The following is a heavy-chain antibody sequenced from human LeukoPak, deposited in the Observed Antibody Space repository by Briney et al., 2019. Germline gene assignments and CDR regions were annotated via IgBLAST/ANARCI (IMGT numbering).Heavy chain of an antibody. D-gene: IGHD4-23*01. CDR1: GGSISSSSYY. CDR3: ARGLRVTKVVDY. J-gene: IGHJ4*02. V-gene: IGHV4-39*07. Sequence: SETLSLTCTVSGGSISSSSYYWGWIRQPPGKGLEWIGSIYYSGSTYYSPSLKSRVTMSVDTSKNQFSLKLSSVTAADTAVYYCARGLRVTKVVDYWGQGTLVTVSS. CDR2: IYYSGST.